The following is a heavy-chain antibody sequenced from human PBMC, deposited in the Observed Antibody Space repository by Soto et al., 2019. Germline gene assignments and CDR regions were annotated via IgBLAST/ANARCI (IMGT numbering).Heavy chain of an antibody. V-gene: IGHV3-23*01. CDR1: GFTFSSYA. Sequence: PVVSLRLSCAASGFTFSSYAMSWVRQAPGKWLEWVSAISGSGGSTYYADSVKGRFTISRDNSKNTLYLQMNSLRAEDTAVYYCAKEAYCGGDCYPRVGGWEMTYFDYWGQGTLVTVSS. CDR2: ISGSGGST. CDR3: AKEAYCGGDCYPRVGGWEMTYFDY. D-gene: IGHD2-21*02. J-gene: IGHJ4*02.